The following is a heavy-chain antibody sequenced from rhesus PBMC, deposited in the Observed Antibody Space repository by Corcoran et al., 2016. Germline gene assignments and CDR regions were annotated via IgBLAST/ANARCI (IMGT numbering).Heavy chain of an antibody. CDR3: ARYLNSNPKSLDV. J-gene: IGHJ5-2*02. V-gene: IGHV4-169*01. Sequence: QVQLQESGPGLVQPSETLSVTCAFPGGSISSSYWNWIRQAPCSGVEWIGYIHGSCSSTSANPPLKSRVPLSVAASKRQLSLKLTSVTAADTAVFYCARYLNSNPKSLDVWGRGVLVTVSS. CDR2: IHGSCSST. CDR1: GGSISSSY. D-gene: IGHD4-23*01.